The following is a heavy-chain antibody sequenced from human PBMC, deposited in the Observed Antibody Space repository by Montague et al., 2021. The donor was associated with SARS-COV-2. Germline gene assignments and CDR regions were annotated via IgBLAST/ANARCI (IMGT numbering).Heavy chain of an antibody. CDR3: ARGSVAIVVVVAATPAYFDY. CDR2: INHSGST. D-gene: IGHD2-15*01. V-gene: IGHV4-34*01. Sequence: SETLSLTCAVYGGSFSGYYWSWIRQPPGKGLEWIGEINHSGSTNYNPSLKSRVTISVDTSKNQFSLKLSSVTAADTAVYYCARGSVAIVVVVAATPAYFDYWGQGTLVTVSS. CDR1: GGSFSGYY. J-gene: IGHJ4*02.